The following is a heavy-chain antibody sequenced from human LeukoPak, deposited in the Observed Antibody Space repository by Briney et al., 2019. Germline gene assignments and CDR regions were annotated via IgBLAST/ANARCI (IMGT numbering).Heavy chain of an antibody. V-gene: IGHV5-51*01. CDR3: ARPYYYDSTGHGYYFDY. CDR2: IYPGDSDT. D-gene: IGHD3-22*01. Sequence: GESLKISCKTSGYIFTTYWIGWVRQMPGKGLEWMGIIYPGDSDTRYSPSFQGQVTISADKSISTAYLQWSSLKASDTAMYYCARPYYYDSTGHGYYFDYWGQGTLVTVSS. J-gene: IGHJ4*02. CDR1: GYIFTTYW.